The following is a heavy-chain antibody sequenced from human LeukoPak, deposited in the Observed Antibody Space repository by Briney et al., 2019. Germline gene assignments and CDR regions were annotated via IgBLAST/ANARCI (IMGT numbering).Heavy chain of an antibody. Sequence: PSGGSLRLSCAASGFTFSNAWMSWVRQAPGKGLEWVSAISGSGGSTYYADSVKGRFTISRDNSKNTLYLQMNSLRAEDTAVYYCAKYPWELRAFDIWGQGTMVTVSS. CDR2: ISGSGGST. V-gene: IGHV3-23*01. CDR1: GFTFSNAW. J-gene: IGHJ3*02. D-gene: IGHD1-26*01. CDR3: AKYPWELRAFDI.